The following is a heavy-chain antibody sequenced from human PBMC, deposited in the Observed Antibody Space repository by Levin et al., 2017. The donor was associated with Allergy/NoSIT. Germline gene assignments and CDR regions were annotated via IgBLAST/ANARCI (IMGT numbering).Heavy chain of an antibody. V-gene: IGHV1-2*02. Sequence: ASVKVSCKASGYTFTGYYMHWVRQAPGQGLEWMGWINPNSGGTNYAQKFQGRVTMTRDTSISTAYMELSRLRSDDTAVYYCAREVTGLRSYDILGVADHRNWFDPWGQGTLVTVSS. D-gene: IGHD3-9*01. CDR2: INPNSGGT. J-gene: IGHJ5*02. CDR3: AREVTGLRSYDILGVADHRNWFDP. CDR1: GYTFTGYY.